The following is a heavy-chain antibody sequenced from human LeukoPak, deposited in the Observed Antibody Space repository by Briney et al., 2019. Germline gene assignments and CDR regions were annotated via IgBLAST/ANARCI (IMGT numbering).Heavy chain of an antibody. CDR1: GFTYDDYG. Sequence: SGGSLRLSCAAPGFTYDDYGMSWVRQAPGKGLEWVSGINWNGGSTGYADSVKGRFTISRDNAKNSLYLQMNSLRAEDTALYYCARARDYYDSSGYYKTDYMDVWGKGTTVTVSS. V-gene: IGHV3-20*04. CDR3: ARARDYYDSSGYYKTDYMDV. D-gene: IGHD3-22*01. CDR2: INWNGGST. J-gene: IGHJ6*03.